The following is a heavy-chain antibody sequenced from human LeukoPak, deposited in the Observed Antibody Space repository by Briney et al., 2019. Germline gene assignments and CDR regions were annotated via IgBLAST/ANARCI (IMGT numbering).Heavy chain of an antibody. V-gene: IGHV4-59*01. D-gene: IGHD4-17*01. CDR2: IYYSGST. CDR3: ARGQPTSTVTTDLDY. J-gene: IGHJ4*02. Sequence: PPETLSLTCTVSGGSISSYYWSWIRQPPGKGLEWIGYIYYSGSTNYNPSLKSRVTISVDTSKNQFSLKLSSVTAADTAVYYCARGQPTSTVTTDLDYWGQGTLVTVSS. CDR1: GGSISSYY.